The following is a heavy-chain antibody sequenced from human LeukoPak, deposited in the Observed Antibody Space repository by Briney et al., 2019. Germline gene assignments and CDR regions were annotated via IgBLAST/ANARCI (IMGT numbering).Heavy chain of an antibody. V-gene: IGHV4-31*03. Sequence: TPSETLSLTRTVSGGSISSGGYYWSWIRQHPGKGLEWIGYIYYSGSTYYNPSLKSRVTISVDRSKNQFSLKLSSVTAADTAVYYCARSPLNWGWEYYFDYWGQGTLVTVSS. J-gene: IGHJ4*02. CDR3: ARSPLNWGWEYYFDY. D-gene: IGHD7-27*01. CDR1: GGSISSGGYY. CDR2: IYYSGST.